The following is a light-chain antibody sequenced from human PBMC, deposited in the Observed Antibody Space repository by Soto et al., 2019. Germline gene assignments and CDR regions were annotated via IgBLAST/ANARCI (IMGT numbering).Light chain of an antibody. J-gene: IGLJ1*01. CDR3: SSYTSSSPYV. CDR2: DVS. CDR1: SSDVGGYNY. V-gene: IGLV2-14*01. Sequence: HSVLTQPASVSGSPGQSITISCTGTSSDVGGYNYVSWYQQHPGKAPKLMIYDVSNRPSGVSNRFSGSKSGNTASLTISGLQAEDEADYYCSSYTSSSPYVFGTGTKVTV.